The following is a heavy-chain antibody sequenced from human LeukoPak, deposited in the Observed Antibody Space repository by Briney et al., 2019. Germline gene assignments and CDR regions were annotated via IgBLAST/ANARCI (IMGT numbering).Heavy chain of an antibody. CDR1: ESTFTYYY. V-gene: IGHV1-2*02. J-gene: IGHJ4*02. CDR3: ARGINIEMTTMSGGSDY. CDR2: LNPNSGDK. D-gene: IGHD5-24*01. Sequence: ASVTVSYTASESTFTYYYMHWVRQAPGQGLEWMEWLNPNSGDKNYAQKFQGRVSMTRDTSISTAYMDLSDLRSDDTAVDYCARGINIEMTTMSGGSDYWGQGTLVTVSS.